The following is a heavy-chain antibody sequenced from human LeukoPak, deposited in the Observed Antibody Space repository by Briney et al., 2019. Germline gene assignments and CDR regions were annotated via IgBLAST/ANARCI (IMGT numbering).Heavy chain of an antibody. CDR1: GFTFSSYA. J-gene: IGHJ4*02. D-gene: IGHD3-10*01. CDR2: ISGSGGST. V-gene: IGHV3-23*01. Sequence: PGGSLRLSCAASGFTFSSYAMTWVRQAPGKGLEWVSAISGSGGSTYYADSVKGRFTISRDNSKNTLYLQMNSLIAEDTAVYYCAKDRSGSGTYYPDYWGQGTLVTVSS. CDR3: AKDRSGSGTYYPDY.